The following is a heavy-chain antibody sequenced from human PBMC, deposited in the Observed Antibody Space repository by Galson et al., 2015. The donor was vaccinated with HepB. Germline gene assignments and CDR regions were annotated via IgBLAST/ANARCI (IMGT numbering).Heavy chain of an antibody. J-gene: IGHJ4*02. Sequence: SLRLSCAASGFTFSSYGMHWVRQAPGKGLEWVAVISYDGSNKYYADSVKGRFTISRDNSKNTLYLQMNSLRAEGTAVYYCASLYSNYVDFDYWGQGTLVTVSS. CDR2: ISYDGSNK. V-gene: IGHV3-30*03. CDR1: GFTFSSYG. CDR3: ASLYSNYVDFDY. D-gene: IGHD4-11*01.